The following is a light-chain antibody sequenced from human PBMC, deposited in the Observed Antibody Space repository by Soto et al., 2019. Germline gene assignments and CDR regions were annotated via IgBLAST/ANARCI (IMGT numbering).Light chain of an antibody. J-gene: IGLJ1*01. CDR2: EVS. CDR1: SSDIGAYDL. Sequence: QSSRPQPASVSGSPGQSITISGTGTSSDIGAYDLVSWYQQHPGRAPKLIIYEVSHRFSCLSFRCSGSKSGNTASLTISGLQAEDEGYYYCISFAHGRIYVFGSGTKVTVL. CDR3: ISFAHGRIYV. V-gene: IGLV2-14*03.